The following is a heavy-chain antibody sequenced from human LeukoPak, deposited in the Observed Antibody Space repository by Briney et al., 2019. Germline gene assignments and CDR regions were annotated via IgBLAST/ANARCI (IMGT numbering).Heavy chain of an antibody. V-gene: IGHV3-30*02. CDR3: ARDERLLSFLK. J-gene: IGHJ4*02. CDR1: GFTFSNYG. CDR2: ILYDGSNK. D-gene: IGHD3-3*01. Sequence: GGSLRLSCAASGFTFSNYGVHWVRQAPGKGLEGVAFILYDGSNKSYTDSVKGRFTISRDNSKNTLYLQMNSLRAEDRAIYYCARDERLLSFLKWGQGTLVTVSS.